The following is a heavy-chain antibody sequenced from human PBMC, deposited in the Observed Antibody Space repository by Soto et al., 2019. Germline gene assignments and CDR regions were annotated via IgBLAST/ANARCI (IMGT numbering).Heavy chain of an antibody. J-gene: IGHJ4*02. D-gene: IGHD3-22*01. V-gene: IGHV4-59*12. CDR3: ARDYYDSSGRPTIDY. Sequence: SETLSLTCTVSGGSISSYYWSWIRQPPGNGLEWIGYIYYSGSTNYNPSLKSRVTISVDTSKNQFSLKLSSVTAADTAVYYCARDYYDSSGRPTIDYWGQGTLVTVSS. CDR2: IYYSGST. CDR1: GGSISSYY.